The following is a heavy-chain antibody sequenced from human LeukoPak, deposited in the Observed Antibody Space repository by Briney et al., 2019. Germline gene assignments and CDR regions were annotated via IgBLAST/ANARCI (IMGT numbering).Heavy chain of an antibody. V-gene: IGHV3-74*01. J-gene: IGHJ4*02. CDR3: ARKDMLDY. CDR1: GFTFSSYW. CDR2: INSDGTT. Sequence: GGSLRLSCAASGFTFSSYWMHWVRQAPGKGLVWVSRINSDGTTTYADSVKGRFTISRDNAKNTLYLQMNSLRAEDTAVYYCARKDMLDYWGQGTLVTVSS.